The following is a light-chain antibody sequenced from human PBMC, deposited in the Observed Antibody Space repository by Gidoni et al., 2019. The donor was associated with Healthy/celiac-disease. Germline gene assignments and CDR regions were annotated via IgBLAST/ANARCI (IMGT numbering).Light chain of an antibody. CDR1: QSVSSSY. CDR3: QQYGSSPWT. V-gene: IGKV3-20*01. CDR2: GAS. Sequence: EIVLTQSPGPLSLSPGERATLSCRASQSVSSSYLAWYQQKTGQAPRLLIYGASSRATGIPDRFSGSGSGTDFTLTISRLEPEDFAVYYCQQYGSSPWTFGQGTKVEIK. J-gene: IGKJ1*01.